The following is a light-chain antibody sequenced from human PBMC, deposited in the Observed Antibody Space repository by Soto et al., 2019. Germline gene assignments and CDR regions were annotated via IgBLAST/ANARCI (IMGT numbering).Light chain of an antibody. V-gene: IGLV2-14*03. J-gene: IGLJ1*01. CDR2: DVS. Sequence: QSALTQPASVSGSPGQSITISCTGTSSDVGAYDYVSWYQQHPGEVPKLMIFDVSDRASGVSNRFSGSKSGNTASLTISGLQAEDEADYYCSSFTARTSYVFGTGTKLTVL. CDR3: SSFTARTSYV. CDR1: SSDVGAYDY.